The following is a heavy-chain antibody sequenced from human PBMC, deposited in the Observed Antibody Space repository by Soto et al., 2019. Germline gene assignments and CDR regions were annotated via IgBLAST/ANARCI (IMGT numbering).Heavy chain of an antibody. CDR1: GYTFTSYY. D-gene: IGHD1-7*01. CDR3: ASEQITGTHKWVHIDY. V-gene: IGHV1-46*01. CDR2: INPSGGST. Sequence: ASVKVSCKASGYTFTSYYMHWVRQAPGQGLEWMGIINPSGGSTSYAQKFQGRVTMTRDTSTSTAYMELSSLRSEDTAVYYCASEQITGTHKWVHIDYWGQGTLVTVSS. J-gene: IGHJ4*02.